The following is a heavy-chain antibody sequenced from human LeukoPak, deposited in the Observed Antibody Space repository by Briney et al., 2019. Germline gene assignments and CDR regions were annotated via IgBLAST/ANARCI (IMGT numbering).Heavy chain of an antibody. D-gene: IGHD3-22*01. CDR1: GGSISSGGYY. Sequence: PSETLSLTCTVSGGSISSGGYYWSWIRQHPGKGLEWIGYIYYSGSTNYNPSLKSRVTISVDTSKNQFSLKLSSVTAADTAVYYCASATGPYYDSSRPSAEYFQHWGQGTLVTVSS. J-gene: IGHJ1*01. CDR2: IYYSGST. CDR3: ASATGPYYDSSRPSAEYFQH. V-gene: IGHV4-61*08.